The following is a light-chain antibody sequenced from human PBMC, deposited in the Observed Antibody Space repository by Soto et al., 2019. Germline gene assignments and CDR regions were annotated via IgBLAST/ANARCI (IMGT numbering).Light chain of an antibody. J-gene: IGKJ3*01. CDR2: ASS. CDR1: QGISNW. V-gene: IGKV1D-12*01. CDR3: QQGNSFPFT. Sequence: IQMTQTPSSVSASVGGRVSITSRAGQGISNWFAWYQQKQGRAPKLLIYASSSLQRGDSSRITGVGSRTDFSLPISSLQPEYCATYYCQQGNSFPFTFGPGTKVDIK.